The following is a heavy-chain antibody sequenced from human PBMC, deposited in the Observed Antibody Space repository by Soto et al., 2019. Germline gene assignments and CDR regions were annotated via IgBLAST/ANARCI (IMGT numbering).Heavy chain of an antibody. CDR3: ASSRGRGDFWSGYVAFDI. J-gene: IGHJ3*02. CDR1: GFTFDDNA. CDR2: VSWNSGSE. Sequence: VQLVESGGGLVQPGRSLRLSCAASGFTFDDNAMHWVRQAPGKGLEWVSGVSWNSGSEGYADSVKGRFTISRDNVNKSLHLQMNSLEPEDTAVYFCASSRGRGDFWSGYVAFDIWGQGTMVTVS. V-gene: IGHV3-9*01. D-gene: IGHD3-3*01.